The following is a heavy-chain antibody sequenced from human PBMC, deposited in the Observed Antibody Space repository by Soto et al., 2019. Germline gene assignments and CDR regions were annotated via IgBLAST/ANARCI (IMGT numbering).Heavy chain of an antibody. CDR1: GVTFSNYW. J-gene: IGHJ5*02. CDR2: INGDARTT. D-gene: IGHD2-8*02. V-gene: IGHV3-74*01. Sequence: EVQLVESGGGLVQPGGSLRLSCTASGVTFSNYWMHWVRQAPGKGLVWVSRINGDARTTTYADSVKGRFTISRDNAKKRMYMQMNSLRGEDTAVYYCVGADYAGGGTFYLTYHWGQGTLVTVSS. CDR3: VGADYAGGGTFYLTYH.